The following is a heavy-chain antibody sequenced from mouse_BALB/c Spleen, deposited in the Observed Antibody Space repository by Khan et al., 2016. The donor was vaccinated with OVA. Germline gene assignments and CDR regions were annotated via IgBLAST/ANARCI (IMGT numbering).Heavy chain of an antibody. D-gene: IGHD2-10*01. CDR1: GYTFTSYT. CDR2: INPSNDYT. Sequence: QDQLQQSGAELARPGASVKMSCKASGYTFTSYTMHWVKQRPGQGLEWIGYINPSNDYTNYNQKFKDKATLTADKYSSTAYMQLSSLTSEDSAVYYCTSAGPYYGNYGAWFAYWGQGTLVTVSA. CDR3: TSAGPYYGNYGAWFAY. J-gene: IGHJ3*01. V-gene: IGHV1-4*01.